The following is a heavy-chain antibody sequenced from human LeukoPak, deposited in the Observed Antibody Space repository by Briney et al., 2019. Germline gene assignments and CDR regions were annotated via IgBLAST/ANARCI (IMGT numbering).Heavy chain of an antibody. CDR1: GFTFSSYA. V-gene: IGHV3-23*01. Sequence: PWGSLRLSCAASGFTFSSYAMSWVRQAPGKGLECVSSIFPSGGEIHYADTVRGRFTISRDNSKSTLSLQMNSLRAEDTAIYYCATYRQVLLPFESWGQGTLVTVSS. J-gene: IGHJ4*02. D-gene: IGHD2-8*02. CDR2: IFPSGGEI. CDR3: ATYRQVLLPFES.